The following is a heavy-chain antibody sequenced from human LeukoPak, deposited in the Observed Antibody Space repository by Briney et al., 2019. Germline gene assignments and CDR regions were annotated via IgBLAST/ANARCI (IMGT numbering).Heavy chain of an antibody. J-gene: IGHJ5*02. Sequence: PTETLSLTCTVSGGSISSSSYYWGWIRQPPGKGLEWIGSIYYSGSTYYNPSLKSRVTISVDTSKNQFSLKLSSVTAADTAVYYCARIIAARYNRFDPWGQGTLVTVSS. D-gene: IGHD6-6*01. V-gene: IGHV4-39*01. CDR1: GGSISSSSYY. CDR3: ARIIAARYNRFDP. CDR2: IYYSGST.